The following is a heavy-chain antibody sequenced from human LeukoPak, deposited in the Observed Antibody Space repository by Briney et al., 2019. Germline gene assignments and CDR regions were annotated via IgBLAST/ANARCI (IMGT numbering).Heavy chain of an antibody. Sequence: ASVKVSCKASGYTFSDYYMHWVREAPGQGLEWRGGIHLNSGGTHYAQKFKDRVTMTWDTSISTAYMALRSLSSDDSAVYYCARVGPNPDSISWGQGTLVTVSS. CDR3: ARVGPNPDSIS. V-gene: IGHV1-2*02. J-gene: IGHJ5*02. D-gene: IGHD3-3*01. CDR2: IHLNSGGT. CDR1: GYTFSDYY.